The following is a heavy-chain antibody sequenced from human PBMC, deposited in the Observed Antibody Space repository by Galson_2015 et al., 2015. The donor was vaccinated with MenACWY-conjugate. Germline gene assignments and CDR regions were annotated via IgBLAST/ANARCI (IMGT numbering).Heavy chain of an antibody. CDR2: IFYTGST. CDR1: GGSISSYY. V-gene: IGHV4-59*01. D-gene: IGHD3-16*01. CDR3: ASTFGASSYYFDY. Sequence: ETLSLTCPVAGGSISSYYWRWVRGPPGGGVGRIGYIFYTGSTNYNPSLKSRVTISVDTSKNQFFLKLSSVTAADTAVNYCASTFGASSYYFDYWGQGTLVTVSS. J-gene: IGHJ4*02.